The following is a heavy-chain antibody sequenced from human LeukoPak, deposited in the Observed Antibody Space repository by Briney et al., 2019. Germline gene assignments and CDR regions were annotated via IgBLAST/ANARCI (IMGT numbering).Heavy chain of an antibody. CDR3: AIHSSGWYIYYYGMDV. D-gene: IGHD6-19*01. CDR1: GFIVSSNY. CDR2: IHGAGST. Sequence: PGGSLRLSCAASGFIVSSNYMTWVRQAPGKGLEWVSVIHGAGSTYYADSVKGRFNISRDSSKNTLYLQMNSLRVEDTAVYYCAIHSSGWYIYYYGMDVWGQGTTVTVSS. V-gene: IGHV3-53*01. J-gene: IGHJ6*02.